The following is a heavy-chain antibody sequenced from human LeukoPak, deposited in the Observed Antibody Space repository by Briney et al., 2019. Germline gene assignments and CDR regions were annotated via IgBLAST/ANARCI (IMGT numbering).Heavy chain of an antibody. D-gene: IGHD4-11*01. CDR3: ARGLQENLAWLQAFTAFDI. Sequence: GASVKVSFKASGYTFTSYAITWVRQAPGQGLEWMGWISAYNGNTNYAQKLQGRVTMTTDTSTNTAYMELRSLRSDDTAVYYCARGLQENLAWLQAFTAFDIWGQGTMVTVSS. J-gene: IGHJ3*02. CDR1: GYTFTSYA. CDR2: ISAYNGNT. V-gene: IGHV1-18*01.